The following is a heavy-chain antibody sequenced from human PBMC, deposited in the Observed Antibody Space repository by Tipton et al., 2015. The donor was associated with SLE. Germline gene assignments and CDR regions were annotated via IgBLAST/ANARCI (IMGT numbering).Heavy chain of an antibody. Sequence: SLRLSFAASGFTFSSYWMSWVRQAPGKGLEWVANIKQDGSEKNYVDSVKGRFTISRDNAKNSLYLQMNSLRVEDTAVYYCASPLRYFQHWGQGTLVTVSS. CDR1: GFTFSSYW. CDR2: IKQDGSEK. V-gene: IGHV3-7*01. CDR3: ASPLRYFQH. J-gene: IGHJ1*01.